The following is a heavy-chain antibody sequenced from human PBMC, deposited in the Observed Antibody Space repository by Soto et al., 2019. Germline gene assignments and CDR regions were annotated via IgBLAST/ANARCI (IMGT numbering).Heavy chain of an antibody. CDR2: IYYSGST. J-gene: IGHJ4*01. Sequence: PSETLSLTCTVSGGSISSGDYYWSWIRQPPGKGLEWIGYIYYSGSTYYNPSLKSRVTVSVDTSKNQFSLKLSSVTAADTAVYYCARADITIFGVFPAVFDYCG. V-gene: IGHV4-30-4*01. D-gene: IGHD3-3*01. CDR1: GGSISSGDYY. CDR3: ARADITIFGVFPAVFDY.